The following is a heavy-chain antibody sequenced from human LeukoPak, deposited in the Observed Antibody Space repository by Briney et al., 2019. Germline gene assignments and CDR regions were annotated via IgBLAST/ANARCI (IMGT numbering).Heavy chain of an antibody. CDR2: IYPRDSRT. V-gene: IGHV5-51*01. J-gene: IGHJ4*02. D-gene: IGHD2-15*01. CDR3: ARLPRSGGSCYHFDF. Sequence: GESLKISCKGSGYSFSSYWIAWVRQMPGKGLEWMGVIYPRDSRTTYSPSFQDQVTISADKSISTAYLQWTSLKASDTAMYYCARLPRSGGSCYHFDFWGQGTLVTVSS. CDR1: GYSFSSYW.